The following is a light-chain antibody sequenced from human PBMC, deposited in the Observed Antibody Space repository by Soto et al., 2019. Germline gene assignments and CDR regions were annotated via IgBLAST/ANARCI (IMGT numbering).Light chain of an antibody. V-gene: IGLV2-14*01. CDR3: GTWDSSLSDVV. J-gene: IGLJ2*01. CDR1: SSDVGGYNY. CDR2: EVS. Sequence: QSALTQPASVSGSPGQSITISCTGTSSDVGGYNYVSWYQQHPGKAPKLTIYEVSNRPSGVSNRFSGSKSGNTASLTISGLQAEDEADYYCGTWDSSLSDVVFGGGTKLTVL.